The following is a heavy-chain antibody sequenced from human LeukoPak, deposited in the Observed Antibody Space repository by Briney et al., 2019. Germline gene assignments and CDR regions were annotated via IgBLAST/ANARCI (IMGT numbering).Heavy chain of an antibody. D-gene: IGHD3-22*01. Sequence: GGSLRVSCAASGFTFNSYGMHWVRQALGKGLEWVAVIWYDGSNKYYADSVKGRFTISRDNSKNTLYLQMNSLRAEDTAVYYCAKDAYYDSSGSPNYWGQGTLVTVSS. CDR1: GFTFNSYG. J-gene: IGHJ4*02. V-gene: IGHV3-33*06. CDR2: IWYDGSNK. CDR3: AKDAYYDSSGSPNY.